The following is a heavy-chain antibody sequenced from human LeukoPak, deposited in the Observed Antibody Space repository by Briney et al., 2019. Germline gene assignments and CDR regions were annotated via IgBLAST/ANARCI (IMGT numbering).Heavy chain of an antibody. CDR2: ISVGGTT. J-gene: IGHJ4*02. CDR1: GFTFSNYV. D-gene: IGHD6-19*01. Sequence: GGSLRLSCAASGFTFSNYVMTWVRQAPGKGLEWVSAISVGGTTFYADSVKGRFTISRDNSKNTLYLQMNSLRAEDTAVYYCAKDPSSSGWYYFDYWGQGTLVTVSS. CDR3: AKDPSSSGWYYFDY. V-gene: IGHV3-23*01.